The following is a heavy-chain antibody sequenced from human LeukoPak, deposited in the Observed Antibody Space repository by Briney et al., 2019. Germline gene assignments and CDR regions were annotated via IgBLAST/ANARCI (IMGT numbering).Heavy chain of an antibody. D-gene: IGHD6-19*01. CDR1: GFTFSSYS. CDR2: ISSSSSYI. Sequence: GGPLRLSCAASGFTFSSYSMNWVRQAPGKGLEWVSSISSSSSYIYYADSVKGRFTISRDNARNSLYLQMKSLRAEDTAVYYCARACSGLSFFDYWGQGTLVTVSS. V-gene: IGHV3-21*01. J-gene: IGHJ4*02. CDR3: ARACSGLSFFDY.